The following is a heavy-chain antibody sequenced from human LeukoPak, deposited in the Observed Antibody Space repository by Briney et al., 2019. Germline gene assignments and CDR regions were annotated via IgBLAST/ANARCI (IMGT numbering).Heavy chain of an antibody. Sequence: GGSLRLSCAASGFTFRSYAMRWVRQAPGEGLEWVSAISGSGGSTYYADSVKGRFTISRDNSKSTLYLQMNSLRAEDTAVYYCAKLATYYGSGSYSYYFDYWGQGTLVTVSS. J-gene: IGHJ4*02. CDR1: GFTFRSYA. D-gene: IGHD3-10*01. V-gene: IGHV3-23*01. CDR3: AKLATYYGSGSYSYYFDY. CDR2: ISGSGGST.